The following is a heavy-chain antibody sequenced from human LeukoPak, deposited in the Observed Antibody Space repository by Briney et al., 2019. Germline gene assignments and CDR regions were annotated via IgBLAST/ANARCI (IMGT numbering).Heavy chain of an antibody. V-gene: IGHV3-30*04. CDR3: ASSGSYRFDY. D-gene: IGHD1-26*01. Sequence: GGSLRLSCAASGFTFSGFAMHWVRQAPGKGLEWVAVISYDGSNKYSADSVKGRFTISRDNSKNTLYLQMNSLRDEDTAVYYCASSGSYRFDYWGQGTLVTVSS. J-gene: IGHJ4*02. CDR2: ISYDGSNK. CDR1: GFTFSGFA.